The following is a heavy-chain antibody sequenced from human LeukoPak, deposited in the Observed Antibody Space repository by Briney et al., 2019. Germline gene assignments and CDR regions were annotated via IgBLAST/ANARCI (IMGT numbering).Heavy chain of an antibody. V-gene: IGHV5-51*01. J-gene: IGHJ5*02. CDR3: ARTDTAMVTGGWFDP. CDR1: GYSFTSYW. Sequence: GESLKISCKGSGYSFTSYWIGWVRQMPGKGLEWMGIIYPGDSGTRYNPSFQGQVTISADKSISTAYLQWSSLKASDTAMYYCARTDTAMVTGGWFDPWGQGTLVTVSS. CDR2: IYPGDSGT. D-gene: IGHD5-18*01.